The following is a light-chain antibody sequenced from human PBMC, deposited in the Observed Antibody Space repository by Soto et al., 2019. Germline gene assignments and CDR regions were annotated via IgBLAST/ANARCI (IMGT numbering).Light chain of an antibody. CDR2: DVN. Sequence: QSALTQPASVSGSPGQSITISCTGTSSDVGGYNYVSWYQQHPGKAPKLTIYDVNNRPSGVSNRFSGSKSGNTASLTISGLQAEDEADYYCSSYTGSSTYVVFGGGTKLTVL. CDR1: SSDVGGYNY. J-gene: IGLJ2*01. V-gene: IGLV2-14*01. CDR3: SSYTGSSTYVV.